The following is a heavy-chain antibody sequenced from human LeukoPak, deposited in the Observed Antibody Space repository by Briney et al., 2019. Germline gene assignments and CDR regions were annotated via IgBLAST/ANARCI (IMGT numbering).Heavy chain of an antibody. V-gene: IGHV4-61*02. CDR3: ARTVSSSWSWSSDYYYMDV. Sequence: SETLSLTCTVSGGSISSGSYYWSWIRQPAGKGLEWIVRIYTSGSTNYNPSLKSRVTISVDTSKNQFSLKLSSVTAADTAVYYCARTVSSSWSWSSDYYYMDVWGKGTAVTVSS. CDR2: IYTSGST. J-gene: IGHJ6*03. D-gene: IGHD6-13*01. CDR1: GGSISSGSYY.